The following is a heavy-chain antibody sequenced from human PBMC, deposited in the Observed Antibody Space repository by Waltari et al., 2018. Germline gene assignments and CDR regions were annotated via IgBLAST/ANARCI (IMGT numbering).Heavy chain of an antibody. J-gene: IGHJ3*01. Sequence: QVQLQESGPGLVRPSETLSLTCTVSSGSIINYYWSWIRQSPEKGLEWIGYIFSSGNTNDGPSLRSRITIAVDTSKNQLSLRLGSVTADDSAVYYCARHPSRGSPGADAFDVWGQGAMVTVSA. CDR3: ARHPSRGSPGADAFDV. D-gene: IGHD1-26*01. V-gene: IGHV4-59*08. CDR1: SGSIINYY. CDR2: IFSSGNT.